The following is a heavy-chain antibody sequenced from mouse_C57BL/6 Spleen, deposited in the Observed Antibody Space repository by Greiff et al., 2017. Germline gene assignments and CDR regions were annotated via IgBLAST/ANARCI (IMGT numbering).Heavy chain of an antibody. J-gene: IGHJ2*01. Sequence: EVQRVESGGGLVQPGGSLSLSCAASGFTFTDYYMSWVRQPPGKALEWLGFIRNKANGYTTEYSASVKGRFTISRDNSQSILYLQMNALRAEDSATYYCASYRQFNYFDYWGQGTTLTVSS. CDR1: GFTFTDYY. CDR2: IRNKANGYTT. V-gene: IGHV7-3*01. CDR3: ASYRQFNYFDY.